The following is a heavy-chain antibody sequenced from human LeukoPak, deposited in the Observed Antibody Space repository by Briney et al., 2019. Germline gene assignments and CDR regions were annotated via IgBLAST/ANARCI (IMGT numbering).Heavy chain of an antibody. CDR2: ISGDGGST. V-gene: IGHV3-43*02. CDR1: GFTFDDYA. CDR3: ANTRVHYFDH. D-gene: IGHD2-2*01. Sequence: PGGSLRLSCAASGFTFDDYAMHWVRQAPGKGLEWVSLISGDGGSTYCADSVKGRFTISRDNSKNSLYLQMNSLRTEDTALYYCANTRVHYFDHWGQGTLVTVSS. J-gene: IGHJ4*02.